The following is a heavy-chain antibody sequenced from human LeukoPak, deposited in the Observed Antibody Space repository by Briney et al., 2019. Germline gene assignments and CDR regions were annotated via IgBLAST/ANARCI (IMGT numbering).Heavy chain of an antibody. CDR1: GASISTAYYY. D-gene: IGHD6-25*01. Sequence: SETLTLPCSVPGASISTAYYYWSCIRLSAGKRLEWIGRVNASGSTNYNPSLKSRVTLSIDASKSQFSLKLTSVTAADTAIYYCARDVGSNAFDVWGQGTTVTVSS. J-gene: IGHJ3*01. CDR3: ARDVGSNAFDV. CDR2: VNASGST. V-gene: IGHV4-61*02.